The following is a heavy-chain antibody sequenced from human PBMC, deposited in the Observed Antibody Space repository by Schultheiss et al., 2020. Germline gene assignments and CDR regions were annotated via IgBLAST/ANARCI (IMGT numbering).Heavy chain of an antibody. CDR3: ARDSRYLDYYYYGMDV. D-gene: IGHD2-2*01. Sequence: SQTLSLTCTVSGGSISSGGYYWSWIRQHPGKGLEWIGYIYYSGSTYYNPSLKSRVTISVDTSKNQFSLKLSSVTAADTAVYYCARDSRYLDYYYYGMDVWGQGTTVNVSS. J-gene: IGHJ6*02. CDR1: GGSISSGGYY. CDR2: IYYSGST. V-gene: IGHV4-31*03.